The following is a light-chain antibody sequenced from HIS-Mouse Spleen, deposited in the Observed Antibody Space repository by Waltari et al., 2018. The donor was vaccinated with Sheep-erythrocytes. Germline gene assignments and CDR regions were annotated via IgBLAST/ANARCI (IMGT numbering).Light chain of an antibody. CDR1: ALPKKY. J-gene: IGLJ2*01. Sequence: SYELTQPPSVSVSPGQTARITCSGDALPKKYAYWYQQKSGQAPVLVIYKDSKRPSGIPERFSGSSSGTMDTLTISGAQVEDEADYYCYSTDSSGNHRVFGGGTKLTVL. V-gene: IGLV3-10*01. CDR2: KDS. CDR3: YSTDSSGNHRV.